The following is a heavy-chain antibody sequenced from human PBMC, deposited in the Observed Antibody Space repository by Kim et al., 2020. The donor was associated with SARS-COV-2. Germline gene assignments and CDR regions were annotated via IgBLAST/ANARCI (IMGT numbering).Heavy chain of an antibody. CDR3: ARLGSGSYYLDY. J-gene: IGHJ4*02. CDR1: GGTFSSYA. V-gene: IGHV1-69*06. D-gene: IGHD3-10*01. CDR2: IIPIFGTA. Sequence: SVKVSCKASGGTFSSYAISWVRQAPGQGLEWMGGIIPIFGTANYAQKFQGRVTITADKSTSTAYMELSSLRSEDTAVYYCARLGSGSYYLDYWGQGTLVTVSS.